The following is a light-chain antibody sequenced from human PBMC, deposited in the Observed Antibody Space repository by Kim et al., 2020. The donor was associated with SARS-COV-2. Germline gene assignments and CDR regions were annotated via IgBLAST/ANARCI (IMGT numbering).Light chain of an antibody. Sequence: SVSPEQTASIACSGDKLGDKYACWYQQKPRQSPVLVIYEDTKRPSAIPERFSGSNSGNTATLTISGTQAVDEADYYCQAWDSTTVVFGGGTKVTVL. CDR3: QAWDSTTVV. CDR2: EDT. V-gene: IGLV3-1*01. J-gene: IGLJ2*01. CDR1: KLGDKY.